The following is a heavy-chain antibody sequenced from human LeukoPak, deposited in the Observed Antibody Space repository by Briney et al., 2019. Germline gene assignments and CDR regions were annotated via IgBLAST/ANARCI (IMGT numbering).Heavy chain of an antibody. CDR2: IGYDGSNK. Sequence: GRSLRLSCAASAFTVSSYGMGWVRQAPGKGLEWVAVIGYDGSNKYYADSVKGRFTISRDNSKNTLYLQMNSLRAEDTAVYYCARDVENYYDSSGYLGGSYWGQGTLVTVSS. J-gene: IGHJ4*02. V-gene: IGHV3-33*01. D-gene: IGHD3-22*01. CDR1: AFTVSSYG. CDR3: ARDVENYYDSSGYLGGSY.